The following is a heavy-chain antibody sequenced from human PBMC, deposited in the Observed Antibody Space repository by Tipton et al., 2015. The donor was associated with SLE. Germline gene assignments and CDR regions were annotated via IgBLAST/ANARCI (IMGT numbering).Heavy chain of an antibody. D-gene: IGHD4-23*01. CDR2: VYPGGTA. J-gene: IGHJ5*02. CDR1: GYSISRGYY. CDR3: ARDPFRDYGGQTAPES. V-gene: IGHV4-38-2*02. Sequence: TLSLTCTVSGYSISRGYYWGWIRQPPGGGLEWLGSVYPGGTASYNPSLKSRVTVSVDTAKNQFSLKLTSVTAADTAVYYCARDPFRDYGGQTAPESWGQGTLVTVSS.